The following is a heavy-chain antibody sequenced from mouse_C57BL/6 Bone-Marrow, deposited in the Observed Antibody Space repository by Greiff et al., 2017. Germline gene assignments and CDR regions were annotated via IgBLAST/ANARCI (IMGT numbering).Heavy chain of an antibody. J-gene: IGHJ1*03. CDR1: GYTFTTYP. Sequence: QVQLKQSGAELVKPGASVKMSCKASGYTFTTYPIEWMKQNHGKSLEWIGNFHPYNDDTKYNEKFKGKATLTVDKSSSTVYLELSRLTSDDSAVYYCARGGYGTPDWYFDVWGTGTTVTVSS. CDR3: ARGGYGTPDWYFDV. CDR2: FHPYNDDT. D-gene: IGHD1-1*01. V-gene: IGHV1-47*01.